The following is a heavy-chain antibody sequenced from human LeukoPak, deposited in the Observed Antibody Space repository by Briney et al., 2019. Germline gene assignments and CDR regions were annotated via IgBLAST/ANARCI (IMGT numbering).Heavy chain of an antibody. CDR3: ARGPVDLTGSDVFDI. J-gene: IGHJ3*02. Sequence: PSEILSLTCTVSGGSMSSYYWSWIRQPPGKGLEWIGYIYYSGSTNYNPSLKSRVTISVDTSKNQFSLKLSSVTAADTAVYYCARGPVDLTGSDVFDIWGQGTMVTVSS. CDR2: IYYSGST. CDR1: GGSMSSYY. V-gene: IGHV4-59*01. D-gene: IGHD3-9*01.